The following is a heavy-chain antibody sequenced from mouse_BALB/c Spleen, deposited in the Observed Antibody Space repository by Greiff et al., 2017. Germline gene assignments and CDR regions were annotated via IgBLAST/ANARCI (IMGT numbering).Heavy chain of an antibody. CDR2: IWAGGST. Sequence: QVQLQESGPGLVAPSQSLSITCTVSGFSLTSYGVHWVRQPPGKGLEWLGVIWAGGSTNYNSALMSRLSISKDNSKSQVFLKMNSLQTDDTAMYYCAGYYGSGLAYWGQGTLVTVSA. V-gene: IGHV2-9*02. CDR1: GFSLTSYG. D-gene: IGHD1-1*01. J-gene: IGHJ3*01. CDR3: AGYYGSGLAY.